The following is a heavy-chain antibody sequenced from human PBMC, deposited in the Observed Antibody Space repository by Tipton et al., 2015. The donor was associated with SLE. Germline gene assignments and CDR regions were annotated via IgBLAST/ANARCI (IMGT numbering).Heavy chain of an antibody. CDR3: ARHYSRTNALLFHAY. Sequence: PGLVKPSETLSLTCTVSGGSINSYYWSWIRQAPEKGLEWIGYIYSNGITIYNPSLESRVTISVDTSKNQFSLRLTSVTAADTAAYYCARHYSRTNALLFHAYWGQGTLVTVSS. J-gene: IGHJ4*02. D-gene: IGHD2/OR15-2a*01. V-gene: IGHV4-59*08. CDR2: IYSNGIT. CDR1: GGSINSYY.